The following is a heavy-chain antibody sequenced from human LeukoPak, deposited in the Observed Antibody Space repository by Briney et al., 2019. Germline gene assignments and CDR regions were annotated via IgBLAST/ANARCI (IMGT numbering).Heavy chain of an antibody. CDR3: ARDHVAVAGDFDY. V-gene: IGHV1-18*01. J-gene: IGHJ4*02. CDR1: GYTFTSYG. Sequence: ASVKVSCKASGYTFTSYGISWVRQAPGQGLEWMGWISAYNGNTNYAQKLQGRVTMTTDSSTSTACMELRSLRSDDTAVYYCARDHVAVAGDFDYWGQGTLVTVSS. CDR2: ISAYNGNT. D-gene: IGHD6-19*01.